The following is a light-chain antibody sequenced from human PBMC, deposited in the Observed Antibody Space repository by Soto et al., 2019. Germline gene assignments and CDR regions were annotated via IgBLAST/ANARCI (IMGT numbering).Light chain of an antibody. V-gene: IGKV3-11*01. CDR2: DAS. CDR1: QSVSSY. Sequence: EIVLTQSPATLSLSPGERATLSCRASQSVSSYLAWHQQKPGQAPRLLIYDASNRATGIPARFSGSGSGTDFTLTISSLEPEDFAVYYCQQRSNWPSWTFGQGTKVEIK. CDR3: QQRSNWPSWT. J-gene: IGKJ1*01.